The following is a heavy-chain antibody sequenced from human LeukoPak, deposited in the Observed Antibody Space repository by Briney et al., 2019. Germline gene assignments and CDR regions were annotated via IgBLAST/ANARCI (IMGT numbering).Heavy chain of an antibody. CDR2: ISSDEINE. CDR3: AKGESITSAWFDS. Sequence: TGRSLRLSCAASGFSFRSYGMHWVRQAPGKGLEWVAVISSDEINEYYADSVKGRFTISRDNSKNTLYLQINSLRGEDTAVYYCAKGESITSAWFDSWGQGTLVTVSS. V-gene: IGHV3-30*18. J-gene: IGHJ5*01. CDR1: GFSFRSYG. D-gene: IGHD5-24*01.